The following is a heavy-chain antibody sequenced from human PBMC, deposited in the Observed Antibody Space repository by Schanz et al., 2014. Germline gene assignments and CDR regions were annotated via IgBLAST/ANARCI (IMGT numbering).Heavy chain of an antibody. J-gene: IGHJ4*02. CDR2: IIPGLGLA. V-gene: IGHV1-69*09. CDR1: GGTFSSYA. CDR3: ARDRLECGAECDSVEVCEI. D-gene: IGHD2-21*01. Sequence: QVQLVQSGAEVKKPGSPVKVSCKSSGGTFSSYAINWVRPAPGQGLEWMGRIIPGLGLAKYEQKFQDKVSSTADTSTTTAYMELSGLRSEDAAVYYGARDRLECGAECDSVEVCEIWGQGTLVIVSS.